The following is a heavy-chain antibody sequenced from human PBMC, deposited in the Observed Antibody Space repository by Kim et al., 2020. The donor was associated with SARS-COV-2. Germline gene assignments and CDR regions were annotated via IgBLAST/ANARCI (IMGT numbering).Heavy chain of an antibody. J-gene: IGHJ6*02. Sequence: GRFTISRDNAKNTLYLKMNSLGAEETAVYYCARYCSGGSCYSYCYYGMDVWGQGTTVTVSS. CDR3: ARYCSGGSCYSYCYYGMDV. V-gene: IGHV3-74*01. D-gene: IGHD2-15*01.